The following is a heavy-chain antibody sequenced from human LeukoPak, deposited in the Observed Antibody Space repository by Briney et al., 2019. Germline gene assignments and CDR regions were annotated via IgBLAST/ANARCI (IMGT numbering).Heavy chain of an antibody. D-gene: IGHD2-21*01. CDR2: ISGSGGTT. CDR3: ANVPIRFLSGGGCVDY. Sequence: GRSLRLSCAASGFTFRTYAMSWVRQAPGKGLEWVSAISGSGGTTYYADSVKGRFTISRDNSKNMLYLQMNSLRAEDTAVYYCANVPIRFLSGGGCVDYWRQGTLVTVSS. J-gene: IGHJ4*02. V-gene: IGHV3-23*01. CDR1: GFTFRTYA.